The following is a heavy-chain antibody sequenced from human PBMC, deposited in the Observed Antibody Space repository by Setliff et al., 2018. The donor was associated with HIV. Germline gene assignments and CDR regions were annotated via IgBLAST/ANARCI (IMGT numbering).Heavy chain of an antibody. D-gene: IGHD6-13*01. CDR3: ARGREQQMGRRGEFYFDS. CDR1: GYSISSGFY. J-gene: IGHJ4*02. CDR2: IYHSGST. V-gene: IGHV4-38-2*01. Sequence: PSETLSLTCAVSGYSISSGFYWGWIRQPPGKGLEWIGTIYHSGSTYYNPSLKSRFTISVDTSKKQFSLKLSSFTAAETAVYYCARGREQQMGRRGEFYFDSWGQGTLVTVSS.